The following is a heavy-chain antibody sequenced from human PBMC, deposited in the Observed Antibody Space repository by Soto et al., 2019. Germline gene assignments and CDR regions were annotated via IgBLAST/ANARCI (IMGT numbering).Heavy chain of an antibody. D-gene: IGHD3-16*01. CDR3: ARDGGGYSSTNWFDP. CDR1: GGSINNYY. J-gene: IGHJ5*02. CDR2: IYPTGST. V-gene: IGHV4-4*07. Sequence: QVQLLESGPGLVKPSETLSLTCTVSGGSINNYYWSWIRQPAEKGLEWIGRIYPTGSTNYNASLKSRVTMSVDTSKNQFSLKLTSVTAADTAIYYCARDGGGYSSTNWFDPWGQGTLVTVSS.